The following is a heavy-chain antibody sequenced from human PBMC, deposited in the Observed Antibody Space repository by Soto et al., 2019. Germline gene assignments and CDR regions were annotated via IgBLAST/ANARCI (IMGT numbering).Heavy chain of an antibody. Sequence: QVQLVESGGGVVQPGRSLRLSCAASGFTFSIYGMHWVRQAPGKGLEWVAVISYDGSNKYYADSVKGRFTISRDNSKNTLYLQMNSLRAEDTAVYYCAKTEDTAMGFYYYYYMDVWGKGTTVTVSS. CDR1: GFTFSIYG. J-gene: IGHJ6*03. V-gene: IGHV3-30*18. CDR2: ISYDGSNK. D-gene: IGHD5-18*01. CDR3: AKTEDTAMGFYYYYYMDV.